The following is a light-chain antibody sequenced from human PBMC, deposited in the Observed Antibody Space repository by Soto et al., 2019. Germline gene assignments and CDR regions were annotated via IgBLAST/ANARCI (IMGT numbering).Light chain of an antibody. CDR2: QDT. CDR1: RLGDKY. CDR3: QVWDSSTLDV. V-gene: IGLV3-1*01. J-gene: IGLJ1*01. Sequence: SSELTQPPSVSVSPGQTASITCSGERLGDKYTCWYQQRPGQSPMLVIYQDTKRPSGIPERFSGSNSGNTATLTITGTQAVDEADYYCQVWDSSTLDVFGTGTKLTVL.